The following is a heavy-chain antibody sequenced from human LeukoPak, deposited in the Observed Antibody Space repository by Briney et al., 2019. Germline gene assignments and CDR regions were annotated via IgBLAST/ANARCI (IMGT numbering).Heavy chain of an antibody. CDR3: ARAGDCSSTSCYGGVDY. Sequence: SQTLSLTCTVSGGSISSGDYYWSWIRQPPGTGLEWIGYIYYSGSTYYNPSLKSRVTISVDTSKNQFSLKLSSVTAADTAVYYCARAGDCSSTSCYGGVDYWGQGTLVTVSS. D-gene: IGHD2-2*01. V-gene: IGHV4-30-4*01. CDR1: GGSISSGDYY. CDR2: IYYSGST. J-gene: IGHJ4*02.